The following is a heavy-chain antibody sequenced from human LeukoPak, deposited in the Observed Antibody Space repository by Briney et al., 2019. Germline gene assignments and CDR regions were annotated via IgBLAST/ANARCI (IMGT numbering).Heavy chain of an antibody. V-gene: IGHV4-31*03. D-gene: IGHD3-16*01. Sequence: SETLSLTCTVSGGSISSGGYYWSWIRQLPRKGLEWIGYIYYSEDTYYNPSLKSRVNISVDTSKNQFSLKLSSVTAADTAVYYCARGPPSPESFIMITFGGPYFFDYWGQGTLVTVSS. CDR3: ARGPPSPESFIMITFGGPYFFDY. CDR1: GGSISSGGYY. CDR2: IYYSEDT. J-gene: IGHJ4*02.